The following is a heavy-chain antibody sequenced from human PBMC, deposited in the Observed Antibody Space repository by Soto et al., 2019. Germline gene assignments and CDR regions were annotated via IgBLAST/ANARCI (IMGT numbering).Heavy chain of an antibody. J-gene: IGHJ6*02. Sequence: SETLSLTCSVSGDTVSSGSSYWSWIRQPPGKGLQWIGYVYYSGSTNYTPSLKSRVTISVDTSRNQFSLWLTSVTAADTAVYYCARDRRDGYNYFYYYGMDVWGQGITVT. CDR1: GDTVSSGSSY. CDR2: VYYSGST. CDR3: ARDRRDGYNYFYYYGMDV. V-gene: IGHV4-61*01. D-gene: IGHD5-12*01.